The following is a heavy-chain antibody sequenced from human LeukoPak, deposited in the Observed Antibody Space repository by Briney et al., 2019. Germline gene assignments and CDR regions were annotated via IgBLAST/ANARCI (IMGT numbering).Heavy chain of an antibody. CDR1: GGSISSYY. D-gene: IGHD5-18*01. J-gene: IGHJ4*02. CDR2: IYTSGST. Sequence: PSETLSLTCTVSGGSISSYYWSWIRQPAGKGLEWIGRIYTSGSTNYNPSLKSRVTISVDTSKNQFSLKLSSVTAADTAVYYCARGGWDTAMAHGFDYWGQGTLVTVSS. V-gene: IGHV4-4*07. CDR3: ARGGWDTAMAHGFDY.